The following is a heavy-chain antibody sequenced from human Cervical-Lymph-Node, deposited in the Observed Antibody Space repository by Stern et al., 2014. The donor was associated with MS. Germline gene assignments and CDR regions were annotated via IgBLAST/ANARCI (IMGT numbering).Heavy chain of an antibody. CDR1: GYTFSDYY. D-gene: IGHD1-26*01. J-gene: IGHJ6*02. CDR2: INRKSCGT. CDR3: ARGGATRYNMDV. V-gene: IGHV1-2*02. Sequence: QVQLMQSGAAVEKPGASLKVSCKASGYTFSDYYIHWVRQAPGQGLEWMGWINRKSCGTNYDQKFQGRVTMTSDTSIDTADMELNRLTSDDTAMFYCARGGATRYNMDVWGQGTTVIVSS.